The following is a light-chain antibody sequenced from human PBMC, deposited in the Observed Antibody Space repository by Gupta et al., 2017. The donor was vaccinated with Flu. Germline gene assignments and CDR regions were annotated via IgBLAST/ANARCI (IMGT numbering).Light chain of an antibody. Sequence: DVQMTQSPSSLSASVGDRVTITCRASQDINRFLNWYQHKPGKAPKLLIVAASTLQSGVPSRFIGSGSGTDFTLTITSLQAEDFATYYCQQPYSPPPTFGGGTRVDIK. CDR3: QQPYSPPPT. V-gene: IGKV1-39*01. J-gene: IGKJ4*01. CDR2: AAS. CDR1: QDINRF.